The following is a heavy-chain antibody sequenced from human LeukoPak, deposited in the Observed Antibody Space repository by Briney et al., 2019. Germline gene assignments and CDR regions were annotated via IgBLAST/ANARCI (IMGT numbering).Heavy chain of an antibody. CDR2: ISAYNGNT. V-gene: IGHV1-18*01. CDR1: GYTFTSYG. J-gene: IGHJ6*02. CDR3: ARSYDPYGMDV. Sequence: ASVKVSCKASGYTFTSYGISWVRQAPGQGLEWMGWISAYNGNTNYAQKLQGRVTMTTDTSTSTAYMELRSLRSGDTAVYYCARSYDPYGMDVWGQGTTVTVSS. D-gene: IGHD5-12*01.